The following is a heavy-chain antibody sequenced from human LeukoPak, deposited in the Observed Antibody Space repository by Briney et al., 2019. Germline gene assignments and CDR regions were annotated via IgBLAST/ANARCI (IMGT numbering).Heavy chain of an antibody. J-gene: IGHJ6*02. CDR1: GGSISSYY. D-gene: IGHD3-22*01. Sequence: SETLSLTCTVSGGSISSYYWSWIRQPPGKGLEWIGYIYYSGSTNYNPSLKSRVTISVDTSKNRFSLKLSSVTAADTAVYYCARGHYYDSSGYYYVPPYYYYYGMDVWGQGTTVTVS. V-gene: IGHV4-59*01. CDR2: IYYSGST. CDR3: ARGHYYDSSGYYYVPPYYYYYGMDV.